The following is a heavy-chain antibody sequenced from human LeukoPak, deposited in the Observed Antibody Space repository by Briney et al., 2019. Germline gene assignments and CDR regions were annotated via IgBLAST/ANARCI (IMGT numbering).Heavy chain of an antibody. CDR1: GFTFSKYW. V-gene: IGHV3-74*01. CDR3: ARGRLKDDSDGYAHFDS. J-gene: IGHJ4*02. Sequence: PGGSLRLSCSASGFTFSKYWMHWVRQAPGKGLVWVSRIYNDERTTTYVDSEEGRFTISRDNPKNTLYLQMNNLSSDDTGVYYCARGRLKDDSDGYAHFDSWGQGTLVTVSS. CDR2: IYNDERTT. D-gene: IGHD3-22*01.